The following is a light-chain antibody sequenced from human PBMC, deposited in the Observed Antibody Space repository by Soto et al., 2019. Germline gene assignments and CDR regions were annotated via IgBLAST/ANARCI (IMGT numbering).Light chain of an antibody. J-gene: IGLJ1*01. Sequence: QSVLTQPASVSGSPGQSITISYTGTSSDVGGYNYVSWYQQHPGKAPKLMIYDVSNRPSGVCNRFSGSKSGNTASLTISGLQAEDEGDYYCSSYTSSSTLDVFGTGTKLTVL. CDR2: DVS. V-gene: IGLV2-14*03. CDR1: SSDVGGYNY. CDR3: SSYTSSSTLDV.